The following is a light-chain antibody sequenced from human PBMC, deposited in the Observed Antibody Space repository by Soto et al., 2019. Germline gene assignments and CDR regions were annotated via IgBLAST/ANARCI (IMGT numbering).Light chain of an antibody. CDR1: SSDVGKYGY. CDR2: EVS. J-gene: IGLJ1*01. Sequence: SSSDTPGLSMTISCTATSSDVGKYGYVSWFQHHPGKAPKLIIYEVSTRPSGVPDRFSGSKSGSTASLTVSGLQPADEADCYWKSYVGGSNSFGTWPKVNVL. V-gene: IGLV2-8*01. CDR3: KSYVGGSNS.